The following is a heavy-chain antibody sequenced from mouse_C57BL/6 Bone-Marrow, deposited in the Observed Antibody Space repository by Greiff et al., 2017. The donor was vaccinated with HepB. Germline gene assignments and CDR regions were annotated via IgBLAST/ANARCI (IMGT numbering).Heavy chain of an antibody. Sequence: EVQLQQSGPVLVKPGASVKMSCKASGYTFTDYYMNWVKQSHGKSLEWIGVINPYNGGTSYNQKFKGKATLTVDKSSSTAYMELNSLTSEDSAVYYCACGGNYPGRYFDYWGQGTTLTVSS. CDR1: GYTFTDYY. J-gene: IGHJ2*01. CDR3: ACGGNYPGRYFDY. V-gene: IGHV1-19*01. CDR2: INPYNGGT. D-gene: IGHD2-1*01.